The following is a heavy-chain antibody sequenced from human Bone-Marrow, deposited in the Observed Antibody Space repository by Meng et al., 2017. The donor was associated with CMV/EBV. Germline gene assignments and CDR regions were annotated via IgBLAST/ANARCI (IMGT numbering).Heavy chain of an antibody. CDR1: GYTFTSYD. Sequence: ASVKVSCKASGYTFTSYDINWVRQATGQGLEWMGWMNPNSGNTGYAQKFQGRVTITRNTSISTAYMELSSLRSEDTAVYYCASSSSSGRGGAIYYYYGMDVWGQGTTVTVSS. CDR2: MNPNSGNT. D-gene: IGHD6-6*01. J-gene: IGHJ6*02. CDR3: ASSSSSGRGGAIYYYYGMDV. V-gene: IGHV1-8*03.